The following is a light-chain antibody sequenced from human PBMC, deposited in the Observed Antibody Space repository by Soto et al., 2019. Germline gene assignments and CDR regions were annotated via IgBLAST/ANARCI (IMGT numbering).Light chain of an antibody. V-gene: IGKV3-20*01. CDR1: QSVSSSY. Sequence: EIVLTQSPGILSLSPGDGATLSCRASQSVSSSYFAWYQQKPGQAPRLLIYGASSRATGIPHRFSGSGSGTEFTLTISRLEPEDFAVYYCQQSGSSPLTFGGGTTVEIK. CDR2: GAS. CDR3: QQSGSSPLT. J-gene: IGKJ4*01.